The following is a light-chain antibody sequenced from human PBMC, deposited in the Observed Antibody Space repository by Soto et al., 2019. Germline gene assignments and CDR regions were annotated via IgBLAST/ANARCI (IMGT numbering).Light chain of an antibody. J-gene: IGKJ2*01. V-gene: IGKV3-20*01. Sequence: EIVLTQSPGTLSLSPGERATLSCRASQSVSSSYLAWYQQKPGQAPRLLIYGASSRATGIPDRFSGSGSGTEFTLTISRLEPEAFAVYYCQKYGSSMYTFGQGTKVDIK. CDR3: QKYGSSMYT. CDR2: GAS. CDR1: QSVSSSY.